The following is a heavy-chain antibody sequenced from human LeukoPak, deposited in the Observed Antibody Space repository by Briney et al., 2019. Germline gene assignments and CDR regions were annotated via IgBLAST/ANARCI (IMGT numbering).Heavy chain of an antibody. Sequence: GASVKVSCKVSGYTLTELSMHWVRQAPGQGLEWMGWISAYNGNTNYAQKLQGRVTMTTDTSTSTAYMELRSLRSDDTAVYYCARDLPRWFGELLYAGYFDYWGQGTLVTVSS. V-gene: IGHV1-18*01. CDR1: GYTLTELS. CDR3: ARDLPRWFGELLYAGYFDY. CDR2: ISAYNGNT. J-gene: IGHJ4*02. D-gene: IGHD3-10*01.